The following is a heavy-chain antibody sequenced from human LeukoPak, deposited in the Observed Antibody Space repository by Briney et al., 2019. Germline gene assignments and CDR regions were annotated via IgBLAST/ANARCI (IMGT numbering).Heavy chain of an antibody. V-gene: IGHV4-38-2*01. CDR2: IYHSGST. J-gene: IGHJ5*02. Sequence: PSETLSLTCAVSGYSISSGYYWGWIRQPPGKGLEWIGSIYHSGSTYYNPSLKSRVTISVDTSKNQFSLKLSSGTAAASPVCYWARHGTIFGVVMGDWFDPWGQGTLVTVSS. CDR1: GYSISSGYY. D-gene: IGHD3-3*01. CDR3: ARHGTIFGVVMGDWFDP.